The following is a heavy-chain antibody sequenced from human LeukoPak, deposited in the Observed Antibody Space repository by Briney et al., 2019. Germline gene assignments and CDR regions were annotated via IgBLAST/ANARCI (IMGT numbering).Heavy chain of an antibody. CDR2: IYYSGST. D-gene: IGHD3-10*01. CDR1: GGSISSSSYY. J-gene: IGHJ4*02. V-gene: IGHV4-39*01. Sequence: SETLSLTCTVSGGSISSSSYYWGWIRQPPGKGLEWIGSIYYSGSTYYNPSLKSRVTISVDTSKNQFSLKLSSVTAADTAVYYCARLRLWSEEPFDYWGQGTLVTVFS. CDR3: ARLRLWSEEPFDY.